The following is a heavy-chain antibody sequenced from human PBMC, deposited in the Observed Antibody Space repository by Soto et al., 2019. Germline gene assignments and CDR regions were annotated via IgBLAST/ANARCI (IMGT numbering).Heavy chain of an antibody. J-gene: IGHJ4*02. D-gene: IGHD2-21*02. CDR2: INPSGGST. CDR1: GYTFTSYY. V-gene: IGHV1-46*03. CDR3: ASPGAYCGGDCSFFDY. Sequence: ASVKVSCKASGYTFTSYYMHWVRQAPGQGLEWMGIINPSGGSTSYAQKFQGRVTMTRDTSTSTVYMELSSLRSEDTAVYYCASPGAYCGGDCSFFDYWGQGTLVTVSS.